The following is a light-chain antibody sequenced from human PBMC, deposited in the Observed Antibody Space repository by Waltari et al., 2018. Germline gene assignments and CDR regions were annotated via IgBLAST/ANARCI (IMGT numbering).Light chain of an antibody. V-gene: IGKV1-39*01. CDR1: QNIGSR. CDR2: STS. Sequence: DIQVTPSPPSLSASVRDRVTITCRTSQNIGSRLNWYQQKVRKAPKFLLYSTSTLQSGVPPRFSGSGSGTYFTLTISNLQLEDAATYYCQPSYITPLTFGQGTKVEIK. CDR3: QPSYITPLT. J-gene: IGKJ1*01.